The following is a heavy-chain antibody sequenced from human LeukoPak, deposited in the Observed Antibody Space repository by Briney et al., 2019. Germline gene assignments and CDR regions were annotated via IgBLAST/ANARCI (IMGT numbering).Heavy chain of an antibody. CDR1: GFTFSSYG. CDR2: IWYGGSNK. D-gene: IGHD6-6*01. V-gene: IGHV3-33*01. J-gene: IGHJ4*02. CDR3: ARGDSSSPDFDY. Sequence: QSGGSLRLSCAASGFTFSSYGMHWVRQAPGKGLEWVSVIWYGGSNKYYADSVKGRFTISRDNSKNTLYLQMNSLRVEDTAVYYCARGDSSSPDFDYWGQGTLVTVSS.